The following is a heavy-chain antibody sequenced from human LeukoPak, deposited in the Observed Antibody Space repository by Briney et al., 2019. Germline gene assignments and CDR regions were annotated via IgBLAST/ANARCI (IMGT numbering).Heavy chain of an antibody. Sequence: ASVTVSFKFSGSGHTVFSMHWVRQAPGQGQELKGGFDTDDGETIYAQKFQGRVTMTEDTSTETGYMEMCSLRSEETAVYYCATAGVYDDILTGYYWFAPWSQGTLVTVSS. CDR3: ATAGVYDDILTGYYWFAP. D-gene: IGHD3-9*01. V-gene: IGHV1-24*01. CDR1: GSGHTVFS. J-gene: IGHJ5*02. CDR2: FDTDDGET.